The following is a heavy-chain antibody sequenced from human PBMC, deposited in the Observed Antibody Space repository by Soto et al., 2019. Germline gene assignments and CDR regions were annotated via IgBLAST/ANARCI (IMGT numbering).Heavy chain of an antibody. CDR1: GFPFSSYA. CDR3: ARRTYPGSSSGYWGFDY. D-gene: IGHD3-22*01. V-gene: IGHV3-23*01. J-gene: IGHJ4*02. Sequence: PGGSLRLSCAASGFPFSSYAMSWVRQAPGKGLEWVSAISGNGAETSYAASVRGRFTISRDNSRDTLYLQMNSLKASDTAMYYCARRTYPGSSSGYWGFDYWGQGTLVTVSS. CDR2: ISGNGAET.